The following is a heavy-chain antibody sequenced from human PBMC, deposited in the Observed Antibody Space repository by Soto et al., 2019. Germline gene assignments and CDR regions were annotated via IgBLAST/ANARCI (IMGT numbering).Heavy chain of an antibody. CDR3: AKDSDYYDFWSAVLDY. D-gene: IGHD3-3*01. V-gene: IGHV3-23*01. CDR1: GFTFNNYA. J-gene: IGHJ4*02. CDR2: IGGRGSST. Sequence: EVQLLESGGGLVQPGGSLRLSCVASGFTFNNYAVSWVRQAPGKGLEWVSAIGGRGSSTYYADSVKGRFTISRDNSKNTLYLHMDSLRAEDTALYYCAKDSDYYDFWSAVLDYWGQGTLVTVSS.